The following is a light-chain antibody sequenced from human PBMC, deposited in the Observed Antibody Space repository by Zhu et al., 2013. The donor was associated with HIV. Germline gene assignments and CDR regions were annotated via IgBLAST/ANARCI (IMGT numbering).Light chain of an antibody. Sequence: DIQMTQSPPILSASVGDYVSITCRATQSISKWLAWYQHKPGRAPKLLIYEASKLQDDVPSRFSGSGSGTEFTLTITSLQPDDFATYYCLHYNKISTAFGQGTKVEI. J-gene: IGKJ2*01. CDR3: LHYNKISTA. CDR1: QSISKW. V-gene: IGKV1-5*03. CDR2: EAS.